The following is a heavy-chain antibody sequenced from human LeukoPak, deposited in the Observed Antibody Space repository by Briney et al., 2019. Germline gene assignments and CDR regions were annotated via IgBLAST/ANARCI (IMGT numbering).Heavy chain of an antibody. J-gene: IGHJ4*02. D-gene: IGHD6-19*01. V-gene: IGHV4-4*07. CDR3: AREGLSSGWQYFDY. Sequence: PSETLSLTCTVSGDSISSYYWSWIRQPAGKGLEWIGRIYISGSTNYNPSLKSRVTMSVDASKSQFSLKLSSVTAADTAVYYCAREGLSSGWQYFDYWGQGTPVTVSS. CDR1: GDSISSYY. CDR2: IYISGST.